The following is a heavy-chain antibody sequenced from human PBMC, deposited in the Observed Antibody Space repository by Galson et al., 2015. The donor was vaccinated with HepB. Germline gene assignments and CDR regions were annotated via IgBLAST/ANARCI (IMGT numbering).Heavy chain of an antibody. CDR1: GGTFSSYA. CDR3: ARARQTGTRGWNAFDI. Sequence: SVKVSCKASGGTFSSYAISRVRQAPGQGLEWMGGIIPIFGTANYAQKFQGRVTITADKSTSTAYMELSSLRSEDTAVYYCARARQTGTRGWNAFDIWGQGTMVTVSS. D-gene: IGHD1-7*01. V-gene: IGHV1-69*06. J-gene: IGHJ3*02. CDR2: IIPIFGTA.